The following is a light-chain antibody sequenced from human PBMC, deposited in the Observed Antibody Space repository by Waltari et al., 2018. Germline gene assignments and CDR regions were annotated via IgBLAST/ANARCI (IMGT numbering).Light chain of an antibody. J-gene: IGLJ1*01. Sequence: SYEFTQTPSVSVSPGQTARITCSGHDLHRKYASWFQQKSGPAPRLVIYGDTKRPSGIPERFSGSSSGTVATLTITGAQVDDDADYYCYSSDSTGLRVFGGGTTVVVL. CDR2: GDT. V-gene: IGLV3-10*01. CDR1: DLHRKY. CDR3: YSSDSTGLRV.